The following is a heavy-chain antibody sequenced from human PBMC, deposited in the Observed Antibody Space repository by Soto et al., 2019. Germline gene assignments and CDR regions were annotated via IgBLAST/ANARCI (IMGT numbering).Heavy chain of an antibody. CDR1: GFTFSSYA. CDR2: ISGSGGST. CDR3: AKSRITIFCPSLTPCYFDY. V-gene: IGHV3-23*01. D-gene: IGHD3-9*01. J-gene: IGHJ4*02. Sequence: PGGSLRLSCAASGFTFSSYAMSWVRQAPGKGLEWVSAISGSGGSTYYADSVKGRFTISRDNSKNTLYLQMNSLRAEDTAVYYCAKSRITIFCPSLTPCYFDYWGQGTLVTVSS.